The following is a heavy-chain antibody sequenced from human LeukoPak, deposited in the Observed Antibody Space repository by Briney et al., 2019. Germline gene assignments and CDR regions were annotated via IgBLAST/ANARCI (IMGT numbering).Heavy chain of an antibody. J-gene: IGHJ4*02. CDR2: IYISGST. Sequence: LGTPSLTRAVSGGSISGYYWSSVRPTPGKGLERIGRIYISGSTNYNASLKSRVSMSVDTSKNQCSLKLSSVTAADTAVFYCARENSESYREFDYWGQGTLVTVSS. D-gene: IGHD1-26*01. V-gene: IGHV4-4*07. CDR1: GGSISGYY. CDR3: ARENSESYREFDY.